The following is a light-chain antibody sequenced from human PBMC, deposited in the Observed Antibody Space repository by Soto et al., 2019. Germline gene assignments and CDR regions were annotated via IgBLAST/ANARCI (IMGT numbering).Light chain of an antibody. J-gene: IGKJ2*01. CDR1: QSVSNR. CDR3: QQYKNWPPMYT. Sequence: EIVVTQSPATLSVSPGDRVTLSCRASQSVSNRLAWYQQTPGQAPRLLIYGASTRATGVPARFSGYGSETEFTLTIISLQSEDFVVYDCQQYKNWPPMYTFGRGTKLEIK. V-gene: IGKV3-15*01. CDR2: GAS.